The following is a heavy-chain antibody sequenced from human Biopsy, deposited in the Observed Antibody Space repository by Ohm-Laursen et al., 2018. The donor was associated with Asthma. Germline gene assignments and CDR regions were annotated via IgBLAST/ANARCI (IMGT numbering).Heavy chain of an antibody. CDR2: INHSGST. Sequence: SDTLSLTCAVYGGSFSGYYWSWIRQPPGKGLEWIGEINHSGSTNYNPSLKSRVTISVDTSKNQFSMKLSSVTAADTAVYYCARITSDRIAAAGRYYYYGMDVWGQGTTVTVSS. D-gene: IGHD6-13*01. CDR3: ARITSDRIAAAGRYYYYGMDV. CDR1: GGSFSGYY. J-gene: IGHJ6*02. V-gene: IGHV4-34*01.